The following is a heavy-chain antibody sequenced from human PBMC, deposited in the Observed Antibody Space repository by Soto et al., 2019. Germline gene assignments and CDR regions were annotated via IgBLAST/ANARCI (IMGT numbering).Heavy chain of an antibody. V-gene: IGHV3-66*01. CDR2: IYSGGST. Sequence: GGSQRLSCAASGFTVRSNYRSWVRQAPGKGLEWVSVIYSGGSTYYADSVKGRFTISRDNSKNTLYLQMNSLRAEDTAVYYCARMPLGDCSSTSCYAYYFDYWGQGTLVTVSS. J-gene: IGHJ4*02. D-gene: IGHD2-2*01. CDR3: ARMPLGDCSSTSCYAYYFDY. CDR1: GFTVRSNY.